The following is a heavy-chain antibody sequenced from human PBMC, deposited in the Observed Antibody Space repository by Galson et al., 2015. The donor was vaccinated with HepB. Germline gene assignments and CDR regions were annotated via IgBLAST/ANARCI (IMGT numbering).Heavy chain of an antibody. V-gene: IGHV3-23*01. D-gene: IGHD3-9*01. CDR3: ARGPTYYDILTGYSGDALEI. CDR2: LSGSGGST. CDR1: GFTFSNYA. Sequence: SLRLSCAASGFTFSNYAMNWVRQAPGKGLEWVSALSGSGGSTYSADSVKGRFTISRDNSKNTLYLQMNSLRAEDTAVYFCARGPTYYDILTGYSGDALEIWGQGTRVTVSS. J-gene: IGHJ3*02.